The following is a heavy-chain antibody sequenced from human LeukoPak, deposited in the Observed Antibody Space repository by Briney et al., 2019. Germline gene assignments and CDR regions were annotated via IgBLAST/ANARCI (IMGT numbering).Heavy chain of an antibody. J-gene: IGHJ1*01. CDR3: ARGGDTSGYYYFEYFHH. Sequence: SETLSLTCTVSGGSISSYYWSWIRQPPGKGLEWIGYIYYSGSTNYNPSLKSRVTISVDTSKNQLSLKLRSVTAADTAVYYCARGGDTSGYYYFEYFHHWGQGTLVTVSS. D-gene: IGHD3-22*01. CDR1: GGSISSYY. V-gene: IGHV4-59*08. CDR2: IYYSGST.